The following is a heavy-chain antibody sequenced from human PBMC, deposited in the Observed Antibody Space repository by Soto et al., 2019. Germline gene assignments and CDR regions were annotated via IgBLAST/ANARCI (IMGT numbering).Heavy chain of an antibody. J-gene: IGHJ4*02. D-gene: IGHD5-12*01. CDR2: IASSDGRT. V-gene: IGHV3-23*01. CDR1: GFTLSAYD. Sequence: GGSLRLSCAPSGFTLSAYDVSWVRQAPGKGLEWVSGIASSDGRTYYADSVKGRFSISSDNPKNILYLQMNSLRVEDTAVYYCVKEWGSGYLSYFDCWGQGSQVTVSS. CDR3: VKEWGSGYLSYFDC.